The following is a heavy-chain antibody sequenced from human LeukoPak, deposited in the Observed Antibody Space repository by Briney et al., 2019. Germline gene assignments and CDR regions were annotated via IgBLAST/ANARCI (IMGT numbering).Heavy chain of an antibody. CDR1: VYTFTSYD. CDR3: AREFRYSSSWYSDY. CDR2: MNTNSGNT. Sequence: ASVKVSCKASVYTFTSYDINWVRQATGQGLEWMGWMNTNSGNTGYAQKFQGRVTMTRSTSISTAYMELSSLRSEDTAVYYCAREFRYSSSWYSDYWGQGTLVTVSS. J-gene: IGHJ4*02. V-gene: IGHV1-8*01. D-gene: IGHD6-13*01.